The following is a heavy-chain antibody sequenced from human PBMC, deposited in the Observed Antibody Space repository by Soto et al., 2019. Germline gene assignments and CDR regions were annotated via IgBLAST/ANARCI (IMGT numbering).Heavy chain of an antibody. CDR3: ARDLPYCSSTSCYYYYGMDV. D-gene: IGHD2-2*01. J-gene: IGHJ6*02. V-gene: IGHV1-18*01. Sequence: QVQLVQSGAEVKKPGASVKVSCKASGYTFTSYGISWVRQAPGQGLEWMGWISAYNGNTNYAQKLQGRVTMTTDTSTSTAYMELRSRRSDDTAVYYCARDLPYCSSTSCYYYYGMDVWGQGTTVTVSS. CDR1: GYTFTSYG. CDR2: ISAYNGNT.